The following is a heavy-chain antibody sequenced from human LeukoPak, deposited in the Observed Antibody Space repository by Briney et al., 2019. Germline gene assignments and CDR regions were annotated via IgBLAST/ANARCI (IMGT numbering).Heavy chain of an antibody. CDR2: ISWNSGRI. D-gene: IGHD6-19*01. J-gene: IGHJ1*01. Sequence: GGSLRLSCAASGFTFDDYAMHWVRQAPGKGLEWVSGISWNSGRIDYADSVKGRFTISRDNAKKSLYLQMNSLRAEDMALYYCXXSXXGYXXGWLQHWGQGTLVTVS. CDR3: XXSXXGYXXGWLQH. V-gene: IGHV3-9*03. CDR1: GFTFDDYA.